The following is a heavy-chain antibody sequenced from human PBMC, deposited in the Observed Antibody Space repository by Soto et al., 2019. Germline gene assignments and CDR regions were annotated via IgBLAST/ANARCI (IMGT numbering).Heavy chain of an antibody. CDR1: GFTFSSYA. CDR3: ARDSRPAVAGA. CDR2: ISYDGSNK. V-gene: IGHV3-30-3*01. J-gene: IGHJ5*02. D-gene: IGHD6-19*01. Sequence: QVQLVESGGGVVQPGRSLRLSCAASGFTFSSYAMHWVRQAPGKGLEWVAVISYDGSNKYYADSVKGRFTISRDNSKNTLYLQMNSLRAEDTAVYYCARDSRPAVAGAWGQGTLVTVSS.